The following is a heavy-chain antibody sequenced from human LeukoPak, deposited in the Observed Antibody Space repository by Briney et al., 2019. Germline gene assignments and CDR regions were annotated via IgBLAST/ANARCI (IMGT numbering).Heavy chain of an antibody. CDR1: GGSISSYY. D-gene: IGHD2-2*01. V-gene: IGHV4-59*01. CDR3: ASSSYCSSTSCPDAFDI. CDR2: IYYSGST. Sequence: SETLSLTCTVSGGSISSYYWSWIRQPPGKGLEWIGYIYYSGSTNYNPSLKSRVTISVDTSKNQSSLKLSSVTAADTAVYYCASSSYCSSTSCPDAFDIWGQGTMVTVSS. J-gene: IGHJ3*02.